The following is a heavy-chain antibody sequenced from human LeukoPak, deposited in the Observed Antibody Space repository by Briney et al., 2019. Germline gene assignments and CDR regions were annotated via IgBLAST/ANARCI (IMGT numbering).Heavy chain of an antibody. D-gene: IGHD1-26*01. CDR3: ATRIDKWELMRGFDY. J-gene: IGHJ4*02. Sequence: GSSVKVSCKASGGTFSSYAISWVRQAPGQGLEWMGGIIPIFGTANYAQKFQGRVTITADESTSTAYVELSSLRSEDTAVYYCATRIDKWELMRGFDYWGQGTLVTVSS. V-gene: IGHV1-69*01. CDR1: GGTFSSYA. CDR2: IIPIFGTA.